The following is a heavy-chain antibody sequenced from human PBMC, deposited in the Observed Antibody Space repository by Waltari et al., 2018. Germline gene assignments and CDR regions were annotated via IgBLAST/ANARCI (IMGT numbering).Heavy chain of an antibody. Sequence: EVQLVESGGGLVQPGGSLRLSCAASVFTFSSYSMNWVRQAPGKGLEWVSYISSSSSTIYYADSVKGRFTISRDNAKNSLYLQMNSLRAEDTAVYYCARDHNAFIAAAGTVYWGQGTLVTVSS. CDR1: VFTFSSYS. J-gene: IGHJ4*02. CDR2: ISSSSSTI. D-gene: IGHD6-13*01. CDR3: ARDHNAFIAAAGTVY. V-gene: IGHV3-48*01.